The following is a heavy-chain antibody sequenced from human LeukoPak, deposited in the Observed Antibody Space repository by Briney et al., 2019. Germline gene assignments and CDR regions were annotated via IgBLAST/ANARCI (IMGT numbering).Heavy chain of an antibody. CDR3: ASSSSSGFDY. J-gene: IGHJ4*02. D-gene: IGHD6-13*01. CDR1: GGSIISYNYY. Sequence: SETLSLTCAVSGGSIISYNYYWSWIRQPPGKGLEWIGEINHSGSTNYNPSLKSRVTISVDTSKNQFSLKLSSVTAADTAVYYCASSSSSGFDYWGQGTLVTVSS. V-gene: IGHV4-34*01. CDR2: INHSGST.